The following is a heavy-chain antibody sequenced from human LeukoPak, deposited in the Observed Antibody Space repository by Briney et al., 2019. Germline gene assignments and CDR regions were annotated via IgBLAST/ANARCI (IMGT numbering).Heavy chain of an antibody. CDR1: GCSIRRGGYS. J-gene: IGHJ4*02. D-gene: IGHD5-18*01. Sequence: TLAPTLPGPGCSIRRGGYSWGWIRQPPGEGPGWIWYIYHSGSPYYNPSLKSRVTISVDTSKNQFSLKLSSVTAADTAVYYCARTRGYSYGPLGYWGQGTLVTVSS. V-gene: IGHV4-30-2*01. CDR2: IYHSGSP. CDR3: ARTRGYSYGPLGY.